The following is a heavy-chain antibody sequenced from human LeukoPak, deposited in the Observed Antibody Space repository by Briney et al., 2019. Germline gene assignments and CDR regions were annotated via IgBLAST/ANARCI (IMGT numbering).Heavy chain of an antibody. CDR1: GCTFSSYA. CDR2: IIPIFGTA. Sequence: ASVKVSCKASGCTFSSYAISWVRQAPGQGLEWMGGIIPIFGTANYAQKFQGRVTITADKSTSTAYMELSSLRSEDTAVYYCARDLGYSSGWYPYYYYMHVWGKGTTVSVSS. J-gene: IGHJ6*03. D-gene: IGHD6-19*01. V-gene: IGHV1-69*06. CDR3: ARDLGYSSGWYPYYYYMHV.